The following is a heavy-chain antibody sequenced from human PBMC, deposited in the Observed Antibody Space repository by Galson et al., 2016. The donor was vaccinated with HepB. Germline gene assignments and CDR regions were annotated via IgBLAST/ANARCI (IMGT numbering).Heavy chain of an antibody. CDR1: GGSISSSSYY. D-gene: IGHD5-18*01. J-gene: IGHJ5*02. Sequence: LSLTCTVSGGSISSSSYYWGWIRQPPGKGLEWIGSIYYSGSTYYNPSLKRRVTISVETSKNQFSLKLSSVTAADTAVYYCARHLKIQLWLRGNWFDPWGQGTLVTVSS. V-gene: IGHV4-39*01. CDR2: IYYSGST. CDR3: ARHLKIQLWLRGNWFDP.